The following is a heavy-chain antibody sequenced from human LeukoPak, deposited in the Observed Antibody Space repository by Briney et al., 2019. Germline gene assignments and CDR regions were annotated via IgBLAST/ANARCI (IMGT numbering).Heavy chain of an antibody. V-gene: IGHV3-23*01. CDR2: ISGSGGST. Sequence: GGCLRLSCAASGFTFSSYAMSWVRQAPGKGLEWVSAISGSGGSTYYADSVKGRFTISRDNSKNTLYLQMNSLRAEDTAVYYCARRSSSYWFDPWGQGTLVTVSS. D-gene: IGHD6-13*01. CDR1: GFTFSSYA. J-gene: IGHJ5*02. CDR3: ARRSSSYWFDP.